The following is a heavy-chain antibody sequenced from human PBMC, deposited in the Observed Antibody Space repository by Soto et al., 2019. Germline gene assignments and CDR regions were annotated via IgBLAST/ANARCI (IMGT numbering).Heavy chain of an antibody. D-gene: IGHD3-9*01. V-gene: IGHV3-11*05. CDR3: ARPSSFFDSYYFAY. CDR1: GFTFSDYY. J-gene: IGHJ4*02. CDR2: ISSSSSYT. Sequence: QVQLVESGGGLVKPGGSLRLSCAASGFTFSDYYMSWIRQAPAKGLEWVSYISSSSSYTNYADSVKGRFTISRDNAKNALYLPMNSLRAEDAAVYYCARPSSFFDSYYFAYWGQGTLVTVSS.